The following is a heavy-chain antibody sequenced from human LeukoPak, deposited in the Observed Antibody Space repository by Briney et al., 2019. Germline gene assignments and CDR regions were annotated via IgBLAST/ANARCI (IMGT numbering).Heavy chain of an antibody. CDR1: GFTFSSYS. D-gene: IGHD5-12*01. Sequence: GGSLRLSCAASGFTFSSYSMNWVRQAPGKGLEWVSVIYSGGSTYYADSVKGRFTISRHNPKNTLYLQMNSLRAEDTAVYYCARHLGGYDSGRVYYYYYGVDVWGQGTTVTVSS. CDR3: ARHLGGYDSGRVYYYYYGVDV. J-gene: IGHJ6*02. V-gene: IGHV3-53*04. CDR2: IYSGGST.